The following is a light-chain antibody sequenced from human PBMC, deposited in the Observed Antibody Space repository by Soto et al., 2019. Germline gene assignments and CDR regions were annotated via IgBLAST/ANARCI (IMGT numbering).Light chain of an antibody. V-gene: IGLV1-44*01. CDR3: AVWDDSLDGAV. Sequence: QSVLTQPPSASGTPGQRITISCSGSSSNIGSNPVNWYQQFPGMAPKLVIYGSNQRPSGVPHRFSGSKSGTSASLAIIGLQSEDEADYFCAVWDDSLDGAVFGGGTQLTVL. CDR1: SSNIGSNP. CDR2: GSN. J-gene: IGLJ7*01.